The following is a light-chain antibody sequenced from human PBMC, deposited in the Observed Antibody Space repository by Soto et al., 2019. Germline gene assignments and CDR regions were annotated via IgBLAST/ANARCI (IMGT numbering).Light chain of an antibody. Sequence: QSVLTQPPSASGSPGQSVTISCTGTSSDVCGYNFVSWYQQHPGKAPKLMIYEVSKRPSGVPDRFSGSKSGSTASLTVSGLQAEDEADYYCSSYAGSNDLHIIFGGGTKVTVL. CDR3: SSYAGSNDLHII. CDR2: EVS. CDR1: SSDVCGYNF. J-gene: IGLJ2*01. V-gene: IGLV2-8*01.